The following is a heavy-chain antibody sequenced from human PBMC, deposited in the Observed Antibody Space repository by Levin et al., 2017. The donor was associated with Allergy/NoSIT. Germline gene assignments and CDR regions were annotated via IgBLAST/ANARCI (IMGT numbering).Heavy chain of an antibody. J-gene: IGHJ4*02. V-gene: IGHV3-21*01. CDR1: GFTFSSYT. D-gene: IGHD4-17*01. CDR3: ARDRYGDYALDY. Sequence: GGSLRLSCAASGFTFSSYTMNWVRQAPGMGLEWVSSITGSGSSIYYSDSVKGRFTISRDNAKSSLYLQMNSLRAEDTAVYYCARDRYGDYALDYWGQGTLVTVSS. CDR2: ITGSGSSI.